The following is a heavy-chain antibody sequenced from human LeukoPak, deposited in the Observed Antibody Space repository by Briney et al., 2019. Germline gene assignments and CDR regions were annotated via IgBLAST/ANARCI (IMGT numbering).Heavy chain of an antibody. Sequence: PGGSLRLSCAASGFNLSTYAMHWVRQAPGKGLEWVAIFSYDESNENYADSVKGRFTVSRDSSKNTLYLQMNSLRTEDTAVYYCARGGGESSSGQLFDYWGQGTLVTVSS. CDR3: ARGGGESSSGQLFDY. CDR1: GFNLSTYA. J-gene: IGHJ4*02. CDR2: FSYDESNE. V-gene: IGHV3-30*04. D-gene: IGHD6-19*01.